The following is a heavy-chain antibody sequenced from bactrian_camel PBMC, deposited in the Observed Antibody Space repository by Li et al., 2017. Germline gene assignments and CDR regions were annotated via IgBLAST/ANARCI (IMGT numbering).Heavy chain of an antibody. J-gene: IGHJ4*01. CDR1: GFSLSSGC. V-gene: IGHV3S1*01. CDR2: IDDDGTT. D-gene: IGHD5*01. Sequence: HVQLVESGGGSVQAGGSLRLSCAASGFSLSSGCMGWFRQAPGKEREGVAHIDDDGTTAYVQSVKGRFTISRDNAKNTLYLQMNNLKSEDTALYYCATGSTAGWVLYEYKYWGQGTQVTVS. CDR3: ATGSTAGWVLYEYKY.